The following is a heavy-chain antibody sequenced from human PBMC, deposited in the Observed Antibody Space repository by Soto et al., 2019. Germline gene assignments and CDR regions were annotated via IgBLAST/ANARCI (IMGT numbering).Heavy chain of an antibody. D-gene: IGHD2-15*01. Sequence: LSRTCSVSGDSISTVDYFWAWIRQPPGQALEYIGYIYKSTTTYYNPSFEGRVAISLDTSKSQFSLTVTSVTAADTAVYFCARGRYCLTGRCFPNWFDSSGPGTLVTVSS. CDR3: ARGRYCLTGRCFPNWFDS. CDR1: GDSISTVDYF. J-gene: IGHJ5*01. CDR2: IYKSTTT. V-gene: IGHV4-30-4*01.